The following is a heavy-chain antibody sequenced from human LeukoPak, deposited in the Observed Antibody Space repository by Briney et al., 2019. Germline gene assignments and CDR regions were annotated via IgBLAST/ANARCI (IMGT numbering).Heavy chain of an antibody. J-gene: IGHJ4*02. Sequence: PGGSLRLSCAASGFTFSSYSMNWVRQAPGKGLEWVSYIISSSSTIYYADSVKGRFTISRDNAKNSLYLQMNSLRAEDTAVYYCARVGYYDFWSGPYYFDYWGQGTLVTVSS. CDR1: GFTFSSYS. CDR2: IISSSSTI. D-gene: IGHD3-3*01. CDR3: ARVGYYDFWSGPYYFDY. V-gene: IGHV3-48*01.